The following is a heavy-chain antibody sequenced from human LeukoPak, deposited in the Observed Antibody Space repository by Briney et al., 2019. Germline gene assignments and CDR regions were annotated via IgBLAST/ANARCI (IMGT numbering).Heavy chain of an antibody. J-gene: IGHJ5*02. V-gene: IGHV3-21*01. CDR3: ARDDSGYYDDFFDP. CDR1: GFTFSSYS. Sequence: GGSLRLSCAASGFTFSSYSMNWVRQAPGKGLEWVSSISTSSIYIYYAESVKGRFTISRDNAKNSLYLQMNSLRGEDTAVYYCARDDSGYYDDFFDPWGQGTLVTVSS. CDR2: ISTSSIYI. D-gene: IGHD3-22*01.